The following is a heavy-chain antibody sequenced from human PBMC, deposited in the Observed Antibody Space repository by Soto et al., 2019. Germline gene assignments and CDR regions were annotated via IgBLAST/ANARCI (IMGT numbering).Heavy chain of an antibody. Sequence: PGGSLRLSCAASGFTFSSYAMHWVRQAPGKGLEYVSAISSNGGSTYYANSVKGRFTISRDNSKNTLYLQMGSLRAEDMAVYYCARDHWVDFWSGYYQDSYFDYWGQGTLVTVSS. D-gene: IGHD3-3*01. J-gene: IGHJ4*02. CDR2: ISSNGGST. CDR3: ARDHWVDFWSGYYQDSYFDY. CDR1: GFTFSSYA. V-gene: IGHV3-64*01.